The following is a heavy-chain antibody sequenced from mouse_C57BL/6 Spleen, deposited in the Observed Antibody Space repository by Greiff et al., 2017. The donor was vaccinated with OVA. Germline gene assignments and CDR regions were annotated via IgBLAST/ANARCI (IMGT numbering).Heavy chain of an antibody. Sequence: EVKLVESGGGLVKPGGSLKLSCAASGFTFSDYGMHWVRQAPEKGLEWVAYISSGSSTISYADTVKGRFTISRDNAKNTLFLQMTSLRSEDTAMYYCARAYYYGSSPLRYFDVWGTGTTVTVAS. V-gene: IGHV5-17*01. CDR3: ARAYYYGSSPLRYFDV. D-gene: IGHD1-1*01. CDR2: ISSGSSTI. J-gene: IGHJ1*03. CDR1: GFTFSDYG.